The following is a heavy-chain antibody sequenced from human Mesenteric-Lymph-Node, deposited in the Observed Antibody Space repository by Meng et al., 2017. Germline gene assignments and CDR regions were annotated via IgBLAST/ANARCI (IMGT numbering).Heavy chain of an antibody. CDR3: ARGPSRWLQFSFDY. J-gene: IGHJ4*02. V-gene: IGHV4-31*11. Sequence: QGALEEAGPGLVRPSQYRSLPCAGSGGSVSRCSYCWGWIRQLPGKGLEWIGYIYYSGSTYYNPSLTSRVTISVDTSKNQFSLTLSSVTAADTAVYYCARGPSRWLQFSFDYWGQGTLVTVSS. CDR1: GGSVSRCSYC. CDR2: IYYSGST. D-gene: IGHD5-24*01.